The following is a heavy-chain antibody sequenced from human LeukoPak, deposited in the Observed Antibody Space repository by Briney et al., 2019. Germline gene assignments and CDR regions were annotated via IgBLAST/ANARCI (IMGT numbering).Heavy chain of an antibody. CDR2: IYYSGST. V-gene: IGHV4-59*08. D-gene: IGHD1-26*01. J-gene: IGHJ4*02. CDR3: ARAYQSGSYVDYFDY. Sequence: PSETLSLTCTVSGGSISSYYWSWIRQPPGKGLEWIGYIYYSGSTNYNPSLKSRVTISVDTSKNQFSLKLSSVTAADTAVYYCARAYQSGSYVDYFDYWGQGTLVTVSS. CDR1: GGSISSYY.